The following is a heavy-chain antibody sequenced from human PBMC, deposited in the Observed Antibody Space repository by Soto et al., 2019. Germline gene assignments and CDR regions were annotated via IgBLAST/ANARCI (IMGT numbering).Heavy chain of an antibody. D-gene: IGHD6-19*01. CDR1: GGSISSSSYY. CDR3: ARDLQTYIAVAPYDAFDI. Sequence: PSETLSLTCTVSGGSISSSSYYWGWIRQPPGKGLEWIGSIYYSGSTYYNPSLKSRVTISVDTSKNQFSLKLSSVTAADTAVYYCARDLQTYIAVAPYDAFDIWGQGTMVTVSS. J-gene: IGHJ3*02. CDR2: IYYSGST. V-gene: IGHV4-39*02.